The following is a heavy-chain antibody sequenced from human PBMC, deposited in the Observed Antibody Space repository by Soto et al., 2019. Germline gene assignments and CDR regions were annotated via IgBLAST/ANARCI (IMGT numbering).Heavy chain of an antibody. CDR3: ARGNGTKALDF. Sequence: SETLSLTCSVSGDSIRRGGYSWDWIRQAPGKGLEWIGYVYPSGATYYNPSFRGRLTLSIDRSKNQFSLKLTSVTAADTAVYYCARGNGTKALDFRRQGTRVTVSS. CDR1: GDSIRRGGYS. J-gene: IGHJ4*02. D-gene: IGHD2-8*01. V-gene: IGHV4-30-2*01. CDR2: VYPSGAT.